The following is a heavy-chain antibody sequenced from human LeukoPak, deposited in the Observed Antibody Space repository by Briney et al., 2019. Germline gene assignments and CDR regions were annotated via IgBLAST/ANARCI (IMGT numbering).Heavy chain of an antibody. V-gene: IGHV1-8*01. Sequence: ASVKVSCKASGYAFTSDDINWVRQAPGQGLEWMGWMNPNSGNTGYAQKFQGRVTMTRNTSISTAYMELSSLRSEDTAVYYCARIEGGNAAYWGQGTLVTVSS. CDR1: GYAFTSDD. CDR3: ARIEGGNAAY. CDR2: MNPNSGNT. D-gene: IGHD1-26*01. J-gene: IGHJ4*02.